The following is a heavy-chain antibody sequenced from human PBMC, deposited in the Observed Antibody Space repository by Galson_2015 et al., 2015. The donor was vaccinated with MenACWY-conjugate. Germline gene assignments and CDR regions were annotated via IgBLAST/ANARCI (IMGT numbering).Heavy chain of an antibody. D-gene: IGHD1-26*01. J-gene: IGHJ2*01. CDR2: IYYSGST. CDR3: ARGGRIVGATSPPLHWYFDL. V-gene: IGHV4-39*07. CDR1: GGSISSSSYY. Sequence: ETLSLTCTVSGGSISSSSYYWSWIRQPPGKGLEWIGSIYYSGSTYYNPSLKSRVTISVDTSKNQFSLKLSSVTAADTAVYYCARGGRIVGATSPPLHWYFDLWGRGTLVTVSS.